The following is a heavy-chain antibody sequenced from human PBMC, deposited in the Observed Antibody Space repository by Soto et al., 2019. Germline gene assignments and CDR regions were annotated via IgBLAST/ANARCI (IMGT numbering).Heavy chain of an antibody. D-gene: IGHD6-6*01. CDR2: IGTAGDT. CDR3: ARSSSPHQNYYYYGMGV. Sequence: GGSLILSCAASGFTFSSYDMHWVRQATGKGLEWVSAIGTAGDTYYPGSVKGRFTISRENAKNSLYLQMNSLRAEDTAVYYCARSSSPHQNYYYYGMGVWGQGTTVTVSS. J-gene: IGHJ6*02. V-gene: IGHV3-13*01. CDR1: GFTFSSYD.